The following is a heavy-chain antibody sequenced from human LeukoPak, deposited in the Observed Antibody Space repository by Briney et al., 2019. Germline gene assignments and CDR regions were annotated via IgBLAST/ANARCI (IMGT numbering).Heavy chain of an antibody. D-gene: IGHD3-10*01. J-gene: IGHJ6*02. Sequence: GASVKVSCKVSGYTLTELSMHWVRQAPGKGLEWMGGFDPEDGETIYAQKFQGRVTMTEDTSTDTAYMELRSLRSDDTAVYYCARDPGSGSYYYYGMDVWGQGTTVTVSS. CDR1: GYTLTELS. CDR2: FDPEDGET. V-gene: IGHV1-24*01. CDR3: ARDPGSGSYYYYGMDV.